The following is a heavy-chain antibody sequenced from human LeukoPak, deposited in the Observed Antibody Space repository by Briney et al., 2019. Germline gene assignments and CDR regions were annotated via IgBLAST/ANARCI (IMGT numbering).Heavy chain of an antibody. J-gene: IGHJ4*02. CDR3: AREGSMTTVTYALDY. Sequence: GGSLRLSCAASGFTFSSYSMNWVRQAPGKGLEWVSYISSSSSIIYYADSVKGRFTISRDNAKNSLYLQMNSLRAEDTAVYYCAREGSMTTVTYALDYWGQGTLVTVSS. CDR2: ISSSSSII. CDR1: GFTFSSYS. V-gene: IGHV3-48*04. D-gene: IGHD4-17*01.